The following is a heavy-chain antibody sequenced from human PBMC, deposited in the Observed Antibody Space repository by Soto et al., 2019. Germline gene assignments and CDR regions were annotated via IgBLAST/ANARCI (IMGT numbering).Heavy chain of an antibody. CDR2: ISYDGSNK. Sequence: QVQLVESGGGVVQPGRSLRLSCAASGFTFSSYAMHWVRQAPGKGLGWVAVISYDGSNKYYADSVKGRFTISRDNSKNTLYLQMNSLRAEDTAVYYCARVGDIVLVPAASWFDPWGQGTLVTVSS. V-gene: IGHV3-30-3*01. CDR1: GFTFSSYA. D-gene: IGHD2-2*01. CDR3: ARVGDIVLVPAASWFDP. J-gene: IGHJ5*02.